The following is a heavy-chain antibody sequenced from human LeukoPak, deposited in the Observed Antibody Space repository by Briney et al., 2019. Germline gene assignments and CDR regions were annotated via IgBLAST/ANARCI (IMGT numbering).Heavy chain of an antibody. CDR3: ARDRGYYYDSSGYFNAFDI. V-gene: IGHV1-8*01. CDR2: MNPNSGNT. Sequence: ASVKVSCKASGHTFTSYDINWVRQATGQGLEWMGWMNPNSGNTGYAQKFQGRVTMTRNTSISTAYMELSSLRDEDTAVYYCARDRGYYYDSSGYFNAFDIWGQGTMVTVSS. D-gene: IGHD3-22*01. CDR1: GHTFTSYD. J-gene: IGHJ3*02.